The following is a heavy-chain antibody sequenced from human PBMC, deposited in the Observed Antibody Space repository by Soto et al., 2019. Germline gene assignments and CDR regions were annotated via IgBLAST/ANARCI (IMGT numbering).Heavy chain of an antibody. D-gene: IGHD3-10*01. CDR3: ARATMVRGLSY. J-gene: IGHJ4*02. Sequence: SETLSLTCTVSGGSISSYYWSWIRQPPGKGLEWIGYIYYSGSTNYNPSLKSRVTISVDTSKNQFSLKLSSVTAADTAVYYCARATMVRGLSYWGQGTLVTVSS. CDR2: IYYSGST. CDR1: GGSISSYY. V-gene: IGHV4-59*01.